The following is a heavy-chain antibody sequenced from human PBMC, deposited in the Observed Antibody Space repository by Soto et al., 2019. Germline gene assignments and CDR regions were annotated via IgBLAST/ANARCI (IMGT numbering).Heavy chain of an antibody. CDR2: IDPSDSYT. CDR1: GYSFTGYW. D-gene: IGHD6-13*01. V-gene: IGHV5-10-1*01. Sequence: GESLKISCKGSGYSFTGYWISWVRQMPGKGLEWMGRIDPSDSYTNYSPSFQGHVTISADKSISTAYLQWSSLKASDTAMYYCARQPRLYSSSSDDYWGQGTLVTVSS. CDR3: ARQPRLYSSSSDDY. J-gene: IGHJ4*02.